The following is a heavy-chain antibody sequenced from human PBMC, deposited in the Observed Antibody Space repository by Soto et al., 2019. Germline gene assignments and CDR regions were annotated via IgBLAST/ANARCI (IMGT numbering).Heavy chain of an antibody. J-gene: IGHJ5*02. CDR3: AKDRVWNYLAGDWFDP. CDR2: ISGSGGST. CDR1: GGSIGSSSYF. D-gene: IGHD1-7*01. Sequence: PSETLPLTCTVSGGSIGSSSYFWSWVRQAPWKGLEWVSAISGSGGSTYYADSVKGRFTISRDNSKNTLYLQMNSLRAEDTAVYYCAKDRVWNYLAGDWFDPWGQGTLVTVSS. V-gene: IGHV3-23*01.